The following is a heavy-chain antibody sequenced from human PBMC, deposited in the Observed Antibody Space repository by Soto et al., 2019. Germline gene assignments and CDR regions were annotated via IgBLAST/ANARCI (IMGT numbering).Heavy chain of an antibody. CDR2: IYYSGST. D-gene: IGHD3-22*01. CDR3: ARRDRSGYSYWLDT. CDR1: GGSISDGYY. J-gene: IGHJ5*02. V-gene: IGHV4-31*03. Sequence: PSETLSLTCTVSGGSISDGYYWSWIRQHPGKGLEWIGSIYYSGSTSYNPSLKSRLTISVDRSKSQFSMNLSSVTAADTAVYYCARRDRSGYSYWLDTWGQGTLVTVSS.